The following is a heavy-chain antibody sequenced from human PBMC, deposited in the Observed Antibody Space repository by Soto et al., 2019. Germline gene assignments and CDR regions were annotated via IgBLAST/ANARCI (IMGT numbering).Heavy chain of an antibody. CDR3: ARERTSKGGMDV. Sequence: EVQLVESGGGLVQPGGSLRLSCAASGFTFSNDWMNWFRQGPGKGLEWVSRIISGGSRVSYADSVKGRFTIARDNAKNTLYLEMHSLTAEDTAVYYCARERTSKGGMDVWGQGTTVTVSS. V-gene: IGHV3-74*01. J-gene: IGHJ6*02. CDR2: IISGGSRV. CDR1: GFTFSNDW.